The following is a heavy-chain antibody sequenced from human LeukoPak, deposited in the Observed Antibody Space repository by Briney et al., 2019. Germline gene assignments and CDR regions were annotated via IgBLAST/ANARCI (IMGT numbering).Heavy chain of an antibody. J-gene: IGHJ3*02. CDR2: ISGSGGST. CDR1: GFTFTDFY. V-gene: IGHV3-23*01. CDR3: AKGLGTGADAFDI. Sequence: PGGSLRLSCAASGFTFTDFYMSWIRQAPGKGLEWASGISGSGGSTYYADSVKGRFTISRDTSKNTLYLQMSSLTAEDTAVYYCAKGLGTGADAFDIWGQGTMVTVSS. D-gene: IGHD7-27*01.